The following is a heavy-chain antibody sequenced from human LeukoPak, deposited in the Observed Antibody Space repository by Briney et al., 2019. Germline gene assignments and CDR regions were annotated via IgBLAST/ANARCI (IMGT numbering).Heavy chain of an antibody. Sequence: ASVKISCKASGYTFTDYYLHWVQQAPGKGLEWMGRIDPEDDETIYAENFQGRVVITADTSTDTAYMEMTSLASEDTAVYYCVTGRGAEGTATRYPFDIWGQGTMAIVSS. D-gene: IGHD2-15*01. CDR1: GYTFTDYY. CDR3: VTGRGAEGTATRYPFDI. J-gene: IGHJ3*02. CDR2: IDPEDDET. V-gene: IGHV1-69-2*01.